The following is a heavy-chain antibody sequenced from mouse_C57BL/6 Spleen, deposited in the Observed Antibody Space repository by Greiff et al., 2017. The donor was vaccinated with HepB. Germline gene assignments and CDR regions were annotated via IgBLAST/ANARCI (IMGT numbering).Heavy chain of an antibody. D-gene: IGHD1-1*01. J-gene: IGHJ4*01. CDR3: AISTVVARDYAMDY. Sequence: QVQLKESGAELARPGASVKLSCKASGYTFTSYGISWVKQRTGQGLEWIGEIYPRSGNTYYNEKFKGKATLTADKSSSTAYMELRSLTSEDSAVYFCAISTVVARDYAMDYWGQGTSVTVSS. CDR2: IYPRSGNT. CDR1: GYTFTSYG. V-gene: IGHV1-81*01.